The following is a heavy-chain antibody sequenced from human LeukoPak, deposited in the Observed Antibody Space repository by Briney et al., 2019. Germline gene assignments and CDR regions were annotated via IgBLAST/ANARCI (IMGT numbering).Heavy chain of an antibody. V-gene: IGHV4-39*01. D-gene: IGHD3-10*01. CDR1: GGSTSSSSYY. CDR2: IYYSGST. CDR3: ASVRRGFGESSKYYSYYYMDV. Sequence: SETLSLTCTVSGGSTSSSSYYWGWIRQPPGKGLEWIANIYYSGSTYYNPSLKSRVTISVDTSKNQLSLKLSAVTAADTAVYYCASVRRGFGESSKYYSYYYMDVWGNGTTVPIS. J-gene: IGHJ6*03.